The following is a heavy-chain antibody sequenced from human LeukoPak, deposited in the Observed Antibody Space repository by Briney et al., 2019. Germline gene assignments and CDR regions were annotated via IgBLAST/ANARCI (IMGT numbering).Heavy chain of an antibody. CDR1: GDAISGYY. V-gene: IGHV4-59*08. CDR3: ARHGGSYSFDY. CDR2: IYDSGRT. Sequence: SETLSLTCSVSGDAISGYYWSWIRQPPGKGLEWIGYIYDSGRTNYNPSLKSRVSISVDTSKNQFSLKLSSVTAADTAVYYCARHGGSYSFDYWGQETLVTVSS. J-gene: IGHJ4*02. D-gene: IGHD1-26*01.